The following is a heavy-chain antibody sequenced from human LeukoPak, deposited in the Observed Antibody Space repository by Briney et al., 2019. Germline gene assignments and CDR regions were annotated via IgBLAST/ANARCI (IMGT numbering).Heavy chain of an antibody. Sequence: PSGGSLRLSCAASGFTFSSSAMSWVRQAPGKGLEWVAAISDTGRLSYCADSVNGRFTISRDNSKNTLYLQMNSLRAEDTAVYYCARDLTYSSSWVNFDYWGQGTLVTVSS. CDR3: ARDLTYSSSWVNFDY. D-gene: IGHD6-13*01. CDR2: ISDTGRLS. CDR1: GFTFSSSA. J-gene: IGHJ4*02. V-gene: IGHV3-23*01.